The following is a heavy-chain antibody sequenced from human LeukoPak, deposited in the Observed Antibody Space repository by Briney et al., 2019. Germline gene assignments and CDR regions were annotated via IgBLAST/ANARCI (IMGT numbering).Heavy chain of an antibody. CDR3: ARLRSVKRDDAFDI. CDR1: GGSITIADYW. J-gene: IGHJ3*02. Sequence: PSETLSLTCTVSGGSITIADYWWAWIRQPPGKGLEWTASIYYSGSTHYNPALKSRVYISVDTSKSQFSLKLSSVTAADTAVYYCARLRSVKRDDAFDIWGQGTMVTVSS. CDR2: IYYSGST. V-gene: IGHV4-39*01. D-gene: IGHD6-25*01.